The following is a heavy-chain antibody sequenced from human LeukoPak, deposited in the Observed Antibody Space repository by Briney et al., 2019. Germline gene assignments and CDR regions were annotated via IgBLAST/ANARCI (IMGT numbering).Heavy chain of an antibody. V-gene: IGHV3-21*01. D-gene: IGHD3-22*01. J-gene: IGHJ4*02. CDR3: ARDRHSSVDY. CDR1: GFTFSSYA. Sequence: GGSLRLSCAAPGFTFSSYAMNWVRQAPGKGLEWVSSISSSSSYIYYADSVKGRFTISRDNAKNSLYLQMNSLRAEDTAVYYCARDRHSSVDYWGQGTLVTVSS. CDR2: ISSSSSYI.